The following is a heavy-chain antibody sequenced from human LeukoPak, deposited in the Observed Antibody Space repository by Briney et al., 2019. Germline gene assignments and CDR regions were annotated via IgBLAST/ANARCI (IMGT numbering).Heavy chain of an antibody. Sequence: ASVKVSCNASGDIFNSYSVSWVRQAPGQGLEWMGGIIPIFGSTNYAQKFQGRVTITTDQSTRTAYMELNSLSSGDTAVYYCARVGRSRGSLPNSYYYMDVWGKGTTVTVSS. CDR1: GDIFNSYS. CDR2: IIPIFGST. CDR3: ARVGRSRGSLPNSYYYMDV. V-gene: IGHV1-69*05. D-gene: IGHD1-26*01. J-gene: IGHJ6*03.